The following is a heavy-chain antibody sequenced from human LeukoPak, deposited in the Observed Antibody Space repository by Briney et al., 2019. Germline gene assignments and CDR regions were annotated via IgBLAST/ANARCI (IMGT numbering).Heavy chain of an antibody. V-gene: IGHV3-64*01. J-gene: IGHJ2*01. CDR2: IGSNGGST. CDR1: GFTFSSYA. Sequence: GGSLRLSCAASGFTFSSYAMHWVRQAPGKGLEYVSAIGSNGGSTYYANSVKGRFTISRDNSKNTLYLQMGSLRAEDMAVYYCARAGYRSTWYSRYFDLWGRGTLVTVSS. D-gene: IGHD6-13*01. CDR3: ARAGYRSTWYSRYFDL.